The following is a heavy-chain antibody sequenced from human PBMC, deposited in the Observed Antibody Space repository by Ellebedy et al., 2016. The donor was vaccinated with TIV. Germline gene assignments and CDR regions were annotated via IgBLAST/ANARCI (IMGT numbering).Heavy chain of an antibody. D-gene: IGHD3-10*01. J-gene: IGHJ4*02. Sequence: GGSLRLXXAVSGFTFSNSGMHWVRQAPGKGLEWVAVLSYDESAEYFADSVKGRFTISRDNSKNTLYLQMSSLRAKDTAVYYCAKPLSSGSYPFDYWGQGALVTVSS. CDR1: GFTFSNSG. V-gene: IGHV3-30*18. CDR2: LSYDESAE. CDR3: AKPLSSGSYPFDY.